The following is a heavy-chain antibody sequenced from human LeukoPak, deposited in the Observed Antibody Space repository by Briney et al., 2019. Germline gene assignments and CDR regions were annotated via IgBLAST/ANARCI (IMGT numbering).Heavy chain of an antibody. CDR3: ARSPSHYYDSSGYFPLDY. CDR1: GYTFTNNW. Sequence: GESLKISCKGSGYTFTNNWISWVRQMPGKGLEWMGRIDPSDSYTNYSPSFQGHVTISADKSISTAYLQWSSLKASDTAMYYCARSPSHYYDSSGYFPLDYWGQGTLVTVSS. CDR2: IDPSDSYT. J-gene: IGHJ4*02. D-gene: IGHD3-22*01. V-gene: IGHV5-10-1*01.